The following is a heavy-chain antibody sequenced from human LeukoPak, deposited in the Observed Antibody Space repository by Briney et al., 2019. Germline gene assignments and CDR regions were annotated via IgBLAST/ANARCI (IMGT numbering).Heavy chain of an antibody. V-gene: IGHV4-31*03. CDR3: ARQVRGVIIVLDY. D-gene: IGHD3-10*01. Sequence: PSETLSLTCTVSGGSISSGGYYWSWIRQHPGKGLEWIGYIYYSGSTYYNPSLKSRVTIPVDTSKNQFSLKLSSVTAADTAVYYCARQVRGVIIVLDYWGQGTLVTVSS. CDR2: IYYSGST. CDR1: GGSISSGGYY. J-gene: IGHJ4*02.